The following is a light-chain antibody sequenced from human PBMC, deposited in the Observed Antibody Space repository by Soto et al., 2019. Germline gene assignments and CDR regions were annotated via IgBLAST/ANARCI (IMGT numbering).Light chain of an antibody. Sequence: EIVLTQSPDTLSLSPGERATLSCRASQSVSSSSLAWYQQKPGQAPRLLIYGASSRATGIPARFSGSGSETDFTLTISSLEPEDFAIYYCQQRSNWPLTFGGGTKVDIK. V-gene: IGKV3D-20*02. J-gene: IGKJ4*01. CDR2: GAS. CDR1: QSVSSSS. CDR3: QQRSNWPLT.